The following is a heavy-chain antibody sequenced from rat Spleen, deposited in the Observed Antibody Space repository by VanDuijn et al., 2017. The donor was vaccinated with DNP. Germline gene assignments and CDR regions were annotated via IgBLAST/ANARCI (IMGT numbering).Heavy chain of an antibody. Sequence: EVQLQESGPGLVKPSQSLSLTCSVTGYSITGNYWGWIRKFPGNKMEYIGHITYSGNTHFNPSLKSRISITRDTSKNQFFLQLNSITTEDTATYYCARWGTYFDYWGQGVMVTVSS. CDR2: ITYSGNT. V-gene: IGHV3-1*01. CDR1: GYSITGNY. CDR3: ARWGTYFDY. J-gene: IGHJ2*01.